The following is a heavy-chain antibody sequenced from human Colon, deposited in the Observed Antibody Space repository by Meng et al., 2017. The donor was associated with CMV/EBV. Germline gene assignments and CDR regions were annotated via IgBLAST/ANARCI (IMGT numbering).Heavy chain of an antibody. CDR3: ARGHGSGTPGWFDP. D-gene: IGHD3-10*01. CDR2: IYHSGST. V-gene: IGHV4-30-4*01. CDR1: GGSISSGGYY. Sequence: SGGSISSGGYYWTWIRQPPGKGLEWIGYIYHSGSTYYNPSLKSRVIISVDTSKNQFSLKLSSVTAADTAVYCCARGHGSGTPGWFDPWGQGTLVTDSS. J-gene: IGHJ5*02.